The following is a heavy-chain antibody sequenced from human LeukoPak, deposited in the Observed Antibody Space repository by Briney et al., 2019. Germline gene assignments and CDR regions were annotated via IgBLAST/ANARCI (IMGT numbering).Heavy chain of an antibody. V-gene: IGHV2-5*02. CDR1: GFSLTTSGVG. CDR2: IYWDDDK. D-gene: IGHD3-22*01. Sequence: SGPTLVKPTQTLTLTCTFSGFSLTTSGVGVGWIRQPPGKALEWLALIYWDDDKRYNPSLKSRPTITRDTSKNQVVLTMTNMDPVDTATYYCAHRPSSSAYYYLFDFWGQGTLVTVSS. J-gene: IGHJ4*02. CDR3: AHRPSSSAYYYLFDF.